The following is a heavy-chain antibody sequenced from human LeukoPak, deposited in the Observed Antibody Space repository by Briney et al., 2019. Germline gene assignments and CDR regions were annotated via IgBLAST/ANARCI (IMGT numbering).Heavy chain of an antibody. Sequence: ASVKVSCKASGYTFTSYYMHWVRQAPGQGLEWMGIINPSGGSTSYAQKFQGRVTMTRDESTSTAYMELSSLRSEDTAVYYCARVREPYSNYYYYMDVWGKGTTVTVSS. V-gene: IGHV1-46*01. CDR2: INPSGGST. CDR3: ARVREPYSNYYYYMDV. CDR1: GYTFTSYY. J-gene: IGHJ6*03. D-gene: IGHD4-11*01.